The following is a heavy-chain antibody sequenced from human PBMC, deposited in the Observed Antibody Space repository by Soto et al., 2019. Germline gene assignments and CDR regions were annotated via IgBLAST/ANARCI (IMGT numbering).Heavy chain of an antibody. CDR2: INHSGST. CDR1: GGSFSGYY. Sequence: SETLSLTCAVYGGSFSGYYWSWIRQPPGKGLEWIGEINHSGSTNYNPSLKSRVTISVDTSKNQFSLKLSSVTAADTAVYYCARASPHCLSSSRSMDVWGKGTTVTVSS. V-gene: IGHV4-34*01. J-gene: IGHJ6*04. D-gene: IGHD6-13*01. CDR3: ARASPHCLSSSRSMDV.